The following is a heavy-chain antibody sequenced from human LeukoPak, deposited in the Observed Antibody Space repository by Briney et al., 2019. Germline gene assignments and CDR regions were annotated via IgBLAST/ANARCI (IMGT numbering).Heavy chain of an antibody. D-gene: IGHD5-18*01. CDR1: GFTFNNYA. J-gene: IGHJ4*02. V-gene: IGHV3-23*01. CDR3: AKERSLNGGYTDGYFDH. CDR2: ISDSGSNT. Sequence: GGSLRLSCIASGFTFNNYAMSWVRQTPGKGLEWVSVISDSGSNTYYADSVKGRFTISRDNSENTLYLQLNSLRDEDTALYHCAKERSLNGGYTDGYFDHWGQGTLVTVSS.